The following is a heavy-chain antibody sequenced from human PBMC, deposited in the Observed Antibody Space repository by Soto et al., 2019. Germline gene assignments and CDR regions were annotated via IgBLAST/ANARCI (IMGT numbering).Heavy chain of an antibody. CDR2: ISAYNGNT. V-gene: IGHV1-18*04. D-gene: IGHD2-15*01. Sequence: SVKVSFKASCYTFTSYGISWVRQAPVQGLEWMGWISAYNGNTNYAQKLQGRVTMTTDTSTSTAYMELRSLRSDDTAVYYCARGLGYCSGGRCSYFDYWGQGTLVTVYS. CDR1: CYTFTSYG. CDR3: ARGLGYCSGGRCSYFDY. J-gene: IGHJ4*02.